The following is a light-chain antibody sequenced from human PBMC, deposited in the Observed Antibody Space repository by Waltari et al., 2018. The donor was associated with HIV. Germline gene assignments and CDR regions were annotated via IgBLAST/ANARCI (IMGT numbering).Light chain of an antibody. CDR3: QVWDSSSHHWV. Sequence: SYVLTQPPSVSVAPGQTARITCGGTNIGSKSVHGYRQKPGQAPVVVVYHDSGRPSGIPARFSGSNSGNTATLTLSRVEAGDEADYYCQVWDSSSHHWVFGGGTKLTVL. J-gene: IGLJ3*02. CDR1: NIGSKS. V-gene: IGLV3-21*02. CDR2: HDS.